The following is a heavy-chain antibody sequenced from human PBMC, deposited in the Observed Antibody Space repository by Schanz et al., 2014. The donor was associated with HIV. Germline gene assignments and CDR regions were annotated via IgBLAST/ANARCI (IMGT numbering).Heavy chain of an antibody. CDR2: ISYDGSNE. D-gene: IGHD2-21*02. Sequence: QVQLVESGGGVVQPGRSLRLSCAASGFTFSSYGMHWVRQAPGKGLEWVAVISYDGSNEYYADSVKGRFTISRDNSKNTLYLQMNSLRTEDTAVYYCAKAAVTDYLDYWGQGTLVTVSS. CDR3: AKAAVTDYLDY. J-gene: IGHJ4*02. CDR1: GFTFSSYG. V-gene: IGHV3-30*18.